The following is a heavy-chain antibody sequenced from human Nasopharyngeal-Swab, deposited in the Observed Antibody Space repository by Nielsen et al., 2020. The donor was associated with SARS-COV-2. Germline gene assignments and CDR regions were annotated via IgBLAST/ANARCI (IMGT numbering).Heavy chain of an antibody. Sequence: SVKVSCKAPGGTFSDYAISWVRQAPGRGLEWMGRIIPIVDIINYAQKFQGRVTITADKSTSTAYMELSSLRSEDTAVYYCARDTHCSGGSCYPSTFDYWGQGTLVTVSS. J-gene: IGHJ4*02. V-gene: IGHV1-69*04. CDR3: ARDTHCSGGSCYPSTFDY. CDR1: GGTFSDYA. CDR2: IIPIVDII. D-gene: IGHD2-15*01.